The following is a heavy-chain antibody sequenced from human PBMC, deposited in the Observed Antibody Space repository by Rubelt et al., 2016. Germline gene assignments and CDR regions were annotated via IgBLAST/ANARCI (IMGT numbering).Heavy chain of an antibody. CDR3: ARGRLTYDDYGWFDP. J-gene: IGHJ5*02. D-gene: IGHD4-17*01. V-gene: IGHV3-53*01. CDR1: GFTVSTNY. CDR2: IYSGGGT. Sequence: EVQLVESGGGLIQSGGSLRLSCAASGFTVSTNYMSWVRQAPGKGLDWVSVIYSGGGTYYAESVKGRFTVSKDNSKNTIYLQMNGLRAEDTAVYYCARGRLTYDDYGWFDPWGQGTLVTVSS.